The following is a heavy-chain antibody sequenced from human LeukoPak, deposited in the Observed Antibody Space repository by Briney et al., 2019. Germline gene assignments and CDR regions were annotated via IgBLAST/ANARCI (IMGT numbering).Heavy chain of an antibody. Sequence: GGSLRLSCAASGFTFSNYGMHWVRQAPGKGLEWVAVIRYDGSNKYYADSVKGRFTISRDNSKNTLYLQMNSLRAEDTAVYYCATPLAAAGDYWGQGTLVTVSS. J-gene: IGHJ4*02. V-gene: IGHV3-30*02. CDR1: GFTFSNYG. CDR3: ATPLAAAGDY. CDR2: IRYDGSNK. D-gene: IGHD6-13*01.